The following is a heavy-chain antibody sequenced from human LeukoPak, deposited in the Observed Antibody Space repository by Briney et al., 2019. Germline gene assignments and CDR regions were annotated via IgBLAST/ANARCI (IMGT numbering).Heavy chain of an antibody. J-gene: IGHJ6*03. V-gene: IGHV1-18*01. CDR1: GYTFTSYG. D-gene: IGHD6-13*01. CDR3: ARAAGNYYHMDV. Sequence: ASVKVSCKASGYTFTSYGISWVRQAPGQGLEWMGWISAYNGYTIYTQKLQGRVTMTTGISTSTAYMELRSLRSDDTAVYYCARAAGNYYHMDVWGKGTTVTISS. CDR2: ISAYNGYT.